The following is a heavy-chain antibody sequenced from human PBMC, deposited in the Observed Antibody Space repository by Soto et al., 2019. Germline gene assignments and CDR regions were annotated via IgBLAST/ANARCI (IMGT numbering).Heavy chain of an antibody. J-gene: IGHJ6*02. Sequence: QVQLVESGGGLVKPGGSLRLSCAASGFTFSDYYMSWIRQAPGKGLEWVSYISSSGSTIYYADSVKGRFTISRDNAKNXXYLQMNSLRAEDTAVYYCAREGEEGYSDYYYGMDVWGQGTTVTVSS. V-gene: IGHV3-11*01. CDR1: GFTFSDYY. CDR2: ISSSGSTI. D-gene: IGHD1-1*01. CDR3: AREGEEGYSDYYYGMDV.